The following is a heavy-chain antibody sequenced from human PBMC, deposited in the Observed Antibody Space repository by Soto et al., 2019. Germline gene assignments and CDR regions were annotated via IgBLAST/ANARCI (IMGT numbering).Heavy chain of an antibody. J-gene: IGHJ5*02. CDR2: ISGSGGST. V-gene: IGHV3-23*01. D-gene: IGHD2-2*01. CDR3: AKGQAPRYCSSTSCLNWFDP. CDR1: GFTFSSYA. Sequence: GGSLRLSCAASGFTFSSYAMSWVRQAPGKGLEWVSAISGSGGSTYYADSVKGRFTISRDNSKNTLYLQMNSLRAEDTAVYYCAKGQAPRYCSSTSCLNWFDPWGQGTLVTVSS.